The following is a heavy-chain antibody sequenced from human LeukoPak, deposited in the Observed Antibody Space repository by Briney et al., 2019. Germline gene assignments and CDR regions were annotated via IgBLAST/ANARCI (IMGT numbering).Heavy chain of an antibody. V-gene: IGHV1-18*01. CDR1: GYTFTSYG. J-gene: IGHJ4*02. D-gene: IGHD6-13*01. CDR2: ISAYNGNT. Sequence: ASVKVSCKASGYTFTSYGISWVRQAPGQGLEWMGWISAYNGNTNYAQKLQGRVTMTTDTSTSTAYMELRSLRSDDTAVYYCARDLGTKAAAGRHYFDYWGQGTLVTVSS. CDR3: ARDLGTKAAAGRHYFDY.